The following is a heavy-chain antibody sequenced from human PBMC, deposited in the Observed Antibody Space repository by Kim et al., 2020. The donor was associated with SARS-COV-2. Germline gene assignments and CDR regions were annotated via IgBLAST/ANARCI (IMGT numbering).Heavy chain of an antibody. Sequence: SETLSLTCAVYGGSFSGYYWSWIRQPPGKGLEWIGEINHSGSTNYNPSLKSRVTISVDTSKNQFSLKLSSVTAADTAVYYCARGLEPNYDFWSDRYFDWLLSRYFDYWGQGTLVTVSS. CDR2: INHSGST. D-gene: IGHD3-9*01. J-gene: IGHJ4*02. V-gene: IGHV4-34*01. CDR3: ARGLEPNYDFWSDRYFDWLLSRYFDY. CDR1: GGSFSGYY.